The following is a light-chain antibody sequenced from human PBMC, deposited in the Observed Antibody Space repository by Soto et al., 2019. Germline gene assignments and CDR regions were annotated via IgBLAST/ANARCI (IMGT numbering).Light chain of an antibody. V-gene: IGKV1-39*01. CDR3: QQFKSYPYT. J-gene: IGKJ2*01. CDR1: QRISNY. CDR2: AAS. Sequence: DIQMTQSPSSLSASVGDRVTITCRASQRISNYLNWYQQKPGTAPKLVIYAASSLQSGVPSTFSGSGSGTDFTLTISSLQPEDFATYYCQQFKSYPYTFGQGSKVEIK.